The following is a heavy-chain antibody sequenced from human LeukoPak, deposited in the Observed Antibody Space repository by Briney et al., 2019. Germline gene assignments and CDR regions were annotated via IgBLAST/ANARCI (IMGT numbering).Heavy chain of an antibody. V-gene: IGHV4-61*02. Sequence: SQTLSLTCTVSGGSINSGGYYWSWIRQPAGKGLEWIGRTCSTGNTNYKPSLESRVTISVDTSKNQFSLKLTSVTAADTAIYYCTRGCSGGSCYSGYGMDVWGQGTTVTVSS. CDR1: GGSINSGGYY. D-gene: IGHD2-15*01. CDR2: TCSTGNT. J-gene: IGHJ6*02. CDR3: TRGCSGGSCYSGYGMDV.